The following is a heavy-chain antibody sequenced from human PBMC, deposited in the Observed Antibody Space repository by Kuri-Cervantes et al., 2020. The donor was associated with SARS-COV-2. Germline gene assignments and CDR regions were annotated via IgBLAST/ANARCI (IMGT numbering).Heavy chain of an antibody. J-gene: IGHJ4*02. CDR2: ISSSGSTI. CDR1: GYTFSDYY. V-gene: IGHV3-11*04. D-gene: IGHD3-22*01. CDR3: ARDQHYCDSSGYYPYYFDY. Sequence: GESLKISCEASGYTFSDYYMSWIRQVPGKGLEWVSYISSSGSTIYYADSVKGRFTISRDNAKNSLYLQMNSLRAEDTALYYCARDQHYCDSSGYYPYYFDYWGQGTLVTVSS.